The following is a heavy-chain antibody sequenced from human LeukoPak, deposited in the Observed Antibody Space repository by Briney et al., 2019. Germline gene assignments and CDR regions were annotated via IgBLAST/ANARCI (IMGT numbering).Heavy chain of an antibody. CDR3: ARHGYSSSYNRYYYYYYMDV. CDR2: IYHSGST. D-gene: IGHD6-13*01. Sequence: TLSLTCTVSGGSISSGGYYWSWIRQPPGKGLEWIGYIYHSGSTYYNPSLKSRVTISVDRSKNQFSLKLSSVTAADTAVYYCARHGYSSSYNRYYYYYYMDVWGKGTTVTVSS. J-gene: IGHJ6*03. V-gene: IGHV4-30-2*01. CDR1: GGSISSGGYY.